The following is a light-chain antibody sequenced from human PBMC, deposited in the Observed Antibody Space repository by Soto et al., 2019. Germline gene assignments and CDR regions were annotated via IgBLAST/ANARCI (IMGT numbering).Light chain of an antibody. CDR3: QQYVSSPWT. CDR2: GAS. J-gene: IGKJ1*01. Sequence: EIVLTQSPGTLSLSPGERATLSCSASQSIRSNFLAWYQQKPGQAPSLLIYGASNRATGIPDRFSGSGSGTDFTLTISRLGPEDFAVYYCQQYVSSPWTFGQGTKVDIK. V-gene: IGKV3-20*01. CDR1: QSIRSNF.